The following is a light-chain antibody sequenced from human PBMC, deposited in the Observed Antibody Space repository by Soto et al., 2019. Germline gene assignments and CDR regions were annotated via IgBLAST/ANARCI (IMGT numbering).Light chain of an antibody. J-gene: IGKJ1*01. Sequence: DIQMTQSPSSLSASVEDRVIITCRASQSISNHLNWYQQKPGKAPTLLMFTSSNLQSGVPSRFSGSGSGTDFILTISSLQPEDFATYYCQQSYSTPPTFGQGTKVDI. V-gene: IGKV1-39*01. CDR3: QQSYSTPPT. CDR2: TSS. CDR1: QSISNH.